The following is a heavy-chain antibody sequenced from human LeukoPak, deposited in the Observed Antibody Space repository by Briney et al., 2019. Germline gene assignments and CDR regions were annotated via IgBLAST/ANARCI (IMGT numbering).Heavy chain of an antibody. CDR1: GGTFSSYA. Sequence: GSSVKVSCKASGGTFSSYAISWARQAPGQGLEGMGGLISFLGTANFAQKFQGRVTITRDKSTSTAYMELSSLRSEDTAVYYCASGLAKGNYYYGMDVWGKGTTVTVSS. V-gene: IGHV1-69*06. CDR3: ASGLAKGNYYYGMDV. J-gene: IGHJ6*04. D-gene: IGHD1-26*01. CDR2: LISFLGTA.